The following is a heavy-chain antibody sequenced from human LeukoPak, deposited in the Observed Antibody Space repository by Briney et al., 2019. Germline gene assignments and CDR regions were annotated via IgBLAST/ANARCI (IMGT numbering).Heavy chain of an antibody. CDR1: GGSISSYY. CDR2: IYTSGST. D-gene: IGHD3-3*01. J-gene: IGHJ5*02. V-gene: IGHV4-4*07. CDR3: ARDSLLWSGYYNWFDP. Sequence: PSETLSLTCTVSGGSISSYYWNWIRQPAGKGLEWIGRIYTSGSTDYNPSLKSRVTMSVDTSKDQSSLKLSSVTAADTAVYYCARDSLLWSGYYNWFDPWGQGTLVTVSS.